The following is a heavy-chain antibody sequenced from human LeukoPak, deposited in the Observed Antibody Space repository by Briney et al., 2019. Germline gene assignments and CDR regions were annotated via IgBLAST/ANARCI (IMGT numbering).Heavy chain of an antibody. D-gene: IGHD6-13*01. J-gene: IGHJ3*02. CDR2: MNPNSGNT. CDR3: AREIQQLVRGDDAFDI. Sequence: GASVKVSCKASGYTFTSYDINWVRQATGQGLEWMGWMNPNSGNTGYAQKFQGRVTITRNTSISTAYMELSSLRSEDTAVYYCAREIQQLVRGDDAFDIWGQGTMVTVSS. CDR1: GYTFTSYD. V-gene: IGHV1-8*03.